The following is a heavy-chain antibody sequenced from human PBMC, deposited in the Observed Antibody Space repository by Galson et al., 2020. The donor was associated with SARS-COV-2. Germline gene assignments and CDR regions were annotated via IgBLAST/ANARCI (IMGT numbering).Heavy chain of an antibody. CDR1: GGSISSGGYS. CDR3: ARAVYCSGGSCSGDDAFDI. J-gene: IGHJ3*02. CDR2: IYHSGRT. Sequence: SETLSLTCAVSGGSISSGGYSWSWIRQPPGKGLEWIGYIYHSGRTYYNPSLKSRVTISVDRSKNQFSLKLSSVTAADTAVYYCARAVYCSGGSCSGDDAFDIWGQGTMVTVSS. D-gene: IGHD2-15*01. V-gene: IGHV4-30-2*01.